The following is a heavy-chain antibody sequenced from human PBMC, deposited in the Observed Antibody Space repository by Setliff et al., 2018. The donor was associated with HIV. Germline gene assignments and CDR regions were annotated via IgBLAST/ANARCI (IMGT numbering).Heavy chain of an antibody. CDR3: VRDYMWAFDY. D-gene: IGHD1-26*01. V-gene: IGHV3-21*05. J-gene: IGHJ4*02. CDR2: IYDSGDI. Sequence: PGGSLRLSCAASGFPFTSFSINWVRQAPGEGLEWVSRIYDSGDIWCADSVRGRFTISRDNTKNSLYLQMNNLRAEDTAVYYCVRDYMWAFDYWGQGTLVTVSS. CDR1: GFPFTSFS.